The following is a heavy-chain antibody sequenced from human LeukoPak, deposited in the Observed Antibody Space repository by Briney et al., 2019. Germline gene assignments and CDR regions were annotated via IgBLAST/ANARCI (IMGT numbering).Heavy chain of an antibody. V-gene: IGHV1-2*02. J-gene: IGHJ4*02. CDR3: AREAYSSGWAEQVY. CDR2: INPKSGGT. Sequence: GASVKVSCKASGYTFISYYVHWVRQAPGQGLEWMGWINPKSGGTKYAQNFQGRVTLTRDTSISTAYMELSSLRSDDTAVYFCAREAYSSGWAEQVYWGQGTLVTVSS. CDR1: GYTFISYY. D-gene: IGHD6-19*01.